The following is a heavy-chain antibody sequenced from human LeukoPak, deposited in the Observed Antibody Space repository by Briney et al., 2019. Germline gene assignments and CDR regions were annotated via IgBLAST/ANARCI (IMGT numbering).Heavy chain of an antibody. CDR2: IWYDGSNK. V-gene: IGHV3-33*06. D-gene: IGHD5-18*01. Sequence: PGRSLRLSCAASGFTFSTYGMRWVRQAPGKGLEWVAVIWYDGSNKYYADSVKGRFTISRDDSRNTLYMQMNSLGAEDTAVYYCAKGVYTYGSMLLGFEYWGQGTLVSVSS. CDR3: AKGVYTYGSMLLGFEY. J-gene: IGHJ4*02. CDR1: GFTFSTYG.